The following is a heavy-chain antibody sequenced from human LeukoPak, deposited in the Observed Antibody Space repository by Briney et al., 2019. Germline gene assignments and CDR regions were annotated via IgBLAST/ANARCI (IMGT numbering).Heavy chain of an antibody. CDR1: GGSFSGYY. CDR2: INHSGST. V-gene: IGHV4-34*01. CDR3: ARVRWYFDY. Sequence: TSETLSLTCAVYGGSFSGYYWSWIRQPPGKGLEWIGEINHSGSTNYNPSLKNRVTISVDTSRNQFSLKLSSVTAADTAVYYCARVRWYFDYWGQGTLVTVSS. D-gene: IGHD5-24*01. J-gene: IGHJ4*02.